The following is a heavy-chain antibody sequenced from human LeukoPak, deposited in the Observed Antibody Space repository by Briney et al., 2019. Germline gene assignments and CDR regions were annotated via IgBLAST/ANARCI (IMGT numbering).Heavy chain of an antibody. V-gene: IGHV1-18*01. CDR2: ISAYNGNT. CDR1: GYTFTSYG. J-gene: IGHJ5*02. CDR3: ARITIFGVDVAWFDH. Sequence: ASVKVSCKASGYTFTSYGISWVRQAPGQGLEWMGWISAYNGNTNYAQKVQGRVTMSTDTSTSTAYMELRSLRSDDTAVYYCARITIFGVDVAWFDHWGQGTLVTVSS. D-gene: IGHD3-3*01.